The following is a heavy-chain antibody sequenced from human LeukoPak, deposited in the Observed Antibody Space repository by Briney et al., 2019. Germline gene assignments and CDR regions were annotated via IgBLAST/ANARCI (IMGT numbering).Heavy chain of an antibody. CDR1: GGSISSGSYY. V-gene: IGHV4-61*02. D-gene: IGHD3-10*01. Sequence: PSETLSLTCTVSGGSISSGSYYWSWIRQPAGKGLEWIGRIYTSGSTNYNPSLKSRVTISVDTSKNQFSLKLSSVTAADTAVYYCARGYGSGSYISYYGVDVWGQGTTVTVSS. CDR3: ARGYGSGSYISYYGVDV. J-gene: IGHJ6*02. CDR2: IYTSGST.